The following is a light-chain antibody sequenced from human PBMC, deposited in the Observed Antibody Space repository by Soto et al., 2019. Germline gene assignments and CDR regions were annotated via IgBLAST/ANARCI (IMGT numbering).Light chain of an antibody. V-gene: IGKV1-5*03. J-gene: IGKJ1*01. CDR2: KAS. Sequence: DIQMTQSPATLSGSVGDRVTLTCRASQTIISWLAWYQQKPGKAPKLLIYKASTMKSGVPSRFSGSGSGTEFTLTISSLQPDDFATYYCQHYNGYSEAFGQGTKVELK. CDR1: QTIISW. CDR3: QHYNGYSEA.